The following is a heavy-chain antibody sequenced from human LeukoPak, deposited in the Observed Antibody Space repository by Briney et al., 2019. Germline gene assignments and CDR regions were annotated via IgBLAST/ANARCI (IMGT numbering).Heavy chain of an antibody. J-gene: IGHJ4*02. CDR1: GGSISSYY. CDR3: ASRAMGWFGELSPFDY. Sequence: SETLSLTCTVSGGSISSYYWSWIRQPPGKGLEWIGYIYYSGSTNYNPSLESRVTISVDTSKNHFSLKLSSVTAADTAVYYCASRAMGWFGELSPFDYWGQGTLVTVSS. D-gene: IGHD3-10*01. CDR2: IYYSGST. V-gene: IGHV4-59*08.